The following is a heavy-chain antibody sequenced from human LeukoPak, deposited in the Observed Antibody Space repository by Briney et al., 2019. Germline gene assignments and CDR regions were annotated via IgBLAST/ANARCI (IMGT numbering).Heavy chain of an antibody. CDR1: GFTFSSYW. CDR2: IKQDGSEK. D-gene: IGHD2/OR15-2a*01. CDR3: ASTTISPVGGMDV. Sequence: PGGSLRLSCAASGFTFSSYWMCWVRQAPGKGLEWVANIKQDGSEKYYVDSVKGRFTISRDSAKNSLYLQVNSLRAEDTAVYYCASTTISPVGGMDVWGQGTTVTVSS. V-gene: IGHV3-7*05. J-gene: IGHJ6*02.